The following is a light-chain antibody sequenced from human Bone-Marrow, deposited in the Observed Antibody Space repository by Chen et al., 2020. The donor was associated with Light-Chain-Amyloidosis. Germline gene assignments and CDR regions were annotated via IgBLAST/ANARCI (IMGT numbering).Light chain of an antibody. CDR2: EVH. Sequence: QSALTQPPPASGSRGQSVTISCTWTNADVGATIYVSCYQQHPGKAPRLLLYEVHKRPSGVPNRFTGSKSGNTASLTVSGLQAEDEADYCCSSYAGPKHLLFGTGTRVSVL. J-gene: IGLJ1*01. CDR1: NADVGATIY. CDR3: SSYAGPKHLL. V-gene: IGLV2-8*01.